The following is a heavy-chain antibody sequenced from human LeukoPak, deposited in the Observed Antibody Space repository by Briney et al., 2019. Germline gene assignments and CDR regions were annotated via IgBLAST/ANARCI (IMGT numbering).Heavy chain of an antibody. J-gene: IGHJ6*03. V-gene: IGHV3-13*01. D-gene: IGHD1-26*01. CDR2: FGTAADT. CDR1: GFTFSTYG. Sequence: GGSLRLSCAACGFTFSTYGMHWVRQATGKALERVSAFGTAADTYYPGSVKGRFTISRDNSKNTLYLQMNSLRAEDTAVYYCAKDHRWDYYMDVWGKGTTVTVSS. CDR3: AKDHRWDYYMDV.